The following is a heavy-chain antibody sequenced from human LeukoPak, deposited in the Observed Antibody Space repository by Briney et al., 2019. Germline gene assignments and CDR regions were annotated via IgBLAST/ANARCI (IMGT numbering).Heavy chain of an antibody. V-gene: IGHV3-48*03. CDR3: ARDYSHRGRYYFDY. J-gene: IGHJ4*02. D-gene: IGHD3-16*01. Sequence: PGGSLRLSCAASGFTFSRYEMNWVRQAPGKGLEWVSYISGSGSTLYYADSVKGRFTISRDNAKNSLYLQMNSLRVEDTAVYYCARDYSHRGRYYFDYWGQGTLVTVSS. CDR2: ISGSGSTL. CDR1: GFTFSRYE.